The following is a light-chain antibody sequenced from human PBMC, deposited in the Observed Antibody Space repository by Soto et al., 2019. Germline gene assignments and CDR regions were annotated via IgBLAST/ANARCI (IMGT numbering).Light chain of an antibody. J-gene: IGKJ1*01. Sequence: EMELRQAGGARSLSRGERVTLSCRASQGVSSSYLAWYQQKPGQAPRLLIYGASSRATGIPDRFSGSGSGTDFTLTISRLEPEDFAVYYCQQSHSSPPWTFGQGTKVDIK. V-gene: IGKV3-20*01. CDR2: GAS. CDR1: QGVSSSY. CDR3: QQSHSSPPWT.